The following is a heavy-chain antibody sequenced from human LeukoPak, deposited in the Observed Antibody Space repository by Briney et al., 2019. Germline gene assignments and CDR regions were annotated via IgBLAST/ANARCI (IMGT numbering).Heavy chain of an antibody. D-gene: IGHD5-18*01. Sequence: GASVKVSCKASGYTFTGYFIHWVRQAPGQGLEGMGRINPNSGGTNSAQKFQGRVTMTRDTSISTAYMELSRLRSDDTAVYYCARGNSYGFDYWGQGTLVTVSS. V-gene: IGHV1-2*06. J-gene: IGHJ4*02. CDR2: INPNSGGT. CDR3: ARGNSYGFDY. CDR1: GYTFTGYF.